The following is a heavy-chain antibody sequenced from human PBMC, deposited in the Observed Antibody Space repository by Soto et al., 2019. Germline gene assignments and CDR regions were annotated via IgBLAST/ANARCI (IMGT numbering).Heavy chain of an antibody. CDR3: AKGFHYDFWSGYYDYYYYYGMDV. Sequence: PGGSLRLSCAASGFTFSSYGMHWVRQAPGKGLEWVAVISYDGSNKYYADSVKGRFTISRDNSKNTLYLQMNSLRAEDTAVYYCAKGFHYDFWSGYYDYYYYYGMDVWGQGTTVTVSS. CDR1: GFTFSSYG. D-gene: IGHD3-3*01. V-gene: IGHV3-30*18. CDR2: ISYDGSNK. J-gene: IGHJ6*02.